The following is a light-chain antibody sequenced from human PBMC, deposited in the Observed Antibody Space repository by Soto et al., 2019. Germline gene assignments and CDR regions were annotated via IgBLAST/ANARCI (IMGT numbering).Light chain of an antibody. J-gene: IGLJ2*01. V-gene: IGLV2-8*01. CDR2: EVS. Sequence: QSALTQPPSASGSPGQSVTISCIGTSSDVGGYNYVSWYQQHPGEAPKLMIYEVSKRPSGVPDRFSGSKSGNTASLTVSGLQAEDEADYYCSSYAASNNLGVFGGGTKVTVL. CDR3: SSYAASNNLGV. CDR1: SSDVGGYNY.